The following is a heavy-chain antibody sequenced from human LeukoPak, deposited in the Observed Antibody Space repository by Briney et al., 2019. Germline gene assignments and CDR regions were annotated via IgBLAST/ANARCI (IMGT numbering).Heavy chain of an antibody. D-gene: IGHD2-2*02. V-gene: IGHV3-66*01. CDR3: AGSGSKGYTTAFDI. CDR2: IYSGGST. CDR1: GFTISSNY. J-gene: IGHJ3*02. Sequence: GGSLRLSCAASGFTISSNYMSWVRQAPGKGLEWVSVIYSGGSTYYADSVKGRFTISRDNSKNTLYLQMNSLRAEDTAVYYCAGSGSKGYTTAFDIWGQGTMVTVSS.